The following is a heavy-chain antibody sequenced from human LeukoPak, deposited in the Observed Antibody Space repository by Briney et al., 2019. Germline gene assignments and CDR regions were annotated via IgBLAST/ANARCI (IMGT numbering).Heavy chain of an antibody. Sequence: ASVKVSCKASGYTFTSCGLSWVRQAPGQGLQWMGWISSYNGNTNYAQKIQGRVTMTTDTSTNTAYMELRSLRSDDTAVYCCTRDYSLSSSGPPYGFDIWGQGTMVTVCS. CDR1: GYTFTSCG. CDR2: ISSYNGNT. J-gene: IGHJ3*02. D-gene: IGHD6-19*01. V-gene: IGHV1-18*01. CDR3: TRDYSLSSSGPPYGFDI.